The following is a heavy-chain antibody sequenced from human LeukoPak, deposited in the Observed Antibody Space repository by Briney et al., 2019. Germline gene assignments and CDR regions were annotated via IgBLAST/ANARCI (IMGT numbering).Heavy chain of an antibody. J-gene: IGHJ3*01. D-gene: IGHD3-10*01. CDR1: GFTFSSYW. V-gene: IGHV3-23*01. CDR2: ISGSGSST. CDR3: AKLSGAGRDYIIPSEAFDF. Sequence: GGSLRLSCAASGFTFSSYWMTWVRQAPGKGLEWVAAISGSGSSTYYADSVKGRFTISRDNSKNMSHLQMNSPRAEDTAIYYCAKLSGAGRDYIIPSEAFDFWGQGTMVSVSS.